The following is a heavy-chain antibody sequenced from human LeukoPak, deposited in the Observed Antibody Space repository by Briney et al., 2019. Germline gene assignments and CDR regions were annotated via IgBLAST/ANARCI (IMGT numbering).Heavy chain of an antibody. J-gene: IGHJ4*02. Sequence: GGSLRLTCAASGFTFSNYWMYWVRQAPGKGLVWVSQIKSDGNITNYADSVKGRFTISRDNAKNTLFLQMNSLRAEDTAVYYCGRSGDFWSGSGVAYWGQGTLVTVSS. CDR3: GRSGDFWSGSGVAY. V-gene: IGHV3-74*01. CDR2: IKSDGNIT. D-gene: IGHD3-3*01. CDR1: GFTFSNYW.